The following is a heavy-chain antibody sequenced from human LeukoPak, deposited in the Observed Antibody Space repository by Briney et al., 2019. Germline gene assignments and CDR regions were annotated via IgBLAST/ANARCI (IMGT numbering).Heavy chain of an antibody. J-gene: IGHJ6*03. D-gene: IGHD5-12*01. CDR3: ASLGREVATIPYYYYYMDV. V-gene: IGHV4-38-2*02. CDR2: IYHSGST. CDR1: GYSISSGYY. Sequence: SETLSLTCTVSGYSISSGYYWGWIRQPPGKGLEWIGSIYHSGSTYYNPSLKSRVTISVDTSKNQFSLKLSSVTAADTAVYYCASLGREVATIPYYYYYMDVWGKGTTVTVSS.